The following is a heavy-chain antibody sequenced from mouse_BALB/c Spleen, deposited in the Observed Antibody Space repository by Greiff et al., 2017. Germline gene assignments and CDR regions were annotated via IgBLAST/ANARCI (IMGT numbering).Heavy chain of an antibody. D-gene: IGHD3-1*01. J-gene: IGHJ3*01. Sequence: QVQLQQPGAELVKPGASVKLSCKASGYTFTSYWMHWVKQRPGQGLEWIGEINPSNGRTNYNEKFKSKATLTVDKSSSTAYMQLSSLTSEDSAVYYCARGLLGQFAYWGQGTLVTVSA. CDR1: GYTFTSYW. CDR2: INPSNGRT. CDR3: ARGLLGQFAY. V-gene: IGHV1S81*02.